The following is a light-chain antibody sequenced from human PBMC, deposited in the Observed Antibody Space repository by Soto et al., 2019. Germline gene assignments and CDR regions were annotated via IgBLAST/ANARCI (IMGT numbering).Light chain of an antibody. CDR3: QQYGSSPRT. CDR2: GAS. J-gene: IGKJ1*01. Sequence: EIVLTQSPGTLSLSPGERATLSCRASQSVSSSHLAWYQQRPGQAPRLLIYGASTRATGIPDRFSGSGSGTDFILTISRLEPEDFAVYYCQQYGSSPRTFGQGTKVDTK. CDR1: QSVSSSH. V-gene: IGKV3-20*01.